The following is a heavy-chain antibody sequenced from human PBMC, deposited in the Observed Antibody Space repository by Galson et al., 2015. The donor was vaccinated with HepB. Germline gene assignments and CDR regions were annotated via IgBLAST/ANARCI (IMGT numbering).Heavy chain of an antibody. V-gene: IGHV3-33*08. D-gene: IGHD5-18*01. CDR2: IWYDGNNR. J-gene: IGHJ3*01. CDR3: AREMDSTMGLTFDL. Sequence: SLRLSCAASGFTFSSHGMHWVRQAPGKGPEWVAVIWYDGNNRDYADSVKGRFSISRDNSRNTFYLQMNSLRAEDTAVYYCAREMDSTMGLTFDLWGHGTMVTVSS. CDR1: GFTFSSHG.